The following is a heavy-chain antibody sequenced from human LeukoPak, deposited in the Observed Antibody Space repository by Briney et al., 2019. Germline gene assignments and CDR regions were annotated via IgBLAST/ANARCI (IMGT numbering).Heavy chain of an antibody. Sequence: GESLKISCKGSGYSFTSYWIGWVRQMPGKGLEWMGIIYPGDSDTRYSPSFQGQVTISADKSISTAYLQWSSLKASDTAMYYCASAGWGMVATSPFDYWGQGTLVTVSS. J-gene: IGHJ4*02. V-gene: IGHV5-51*01. CDR1: GYSFTSYW. CDR3: ASAGWGMVATSPFDY. CDR2: IYPGDSDT. D-gene: IGHD5-12*01.